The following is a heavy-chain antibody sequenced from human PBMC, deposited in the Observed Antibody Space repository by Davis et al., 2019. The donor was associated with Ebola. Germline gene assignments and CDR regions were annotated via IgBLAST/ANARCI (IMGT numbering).Heavy chain of an antibody. CDR3: TSGYSISHQGFNDY. J-gene: IGHJ4*02. D-gene: IGHD6-13*01. CDR1: GFTFSSYS. Sequence: GESLKISCAASGFTFSSYSMNWVRQASGKGLEWVGRIRSKANSYATAYAASVKGRFTISRDDSKNTAYLQMNSLKTEDTAVYYCTSGYSISHQGFNDYWGQGTLVTVSS. CDR2: IRSKANSYAT. V-gene: IGHV3-73*01.